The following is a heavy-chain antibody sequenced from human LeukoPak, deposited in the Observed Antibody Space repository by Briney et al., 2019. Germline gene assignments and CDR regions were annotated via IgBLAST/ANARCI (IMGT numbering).Heavy chain of an antibody. J-gene: IGHJ6*02. CDR2: INHSGST. CDR1: GGSFSGYY. D-gene: IGHD6-13*01. Sequence: SETLSLTCAVYGGSFSGYYWSWIRQPPGKGLEWIGEINHSGSTNYNPSLKSRVTISVDTSKNQFSLKLSSVTAADTAVYCCARGRRSSWHPYYYYGMDVWGQGTTVTVSS. V-gene: IGHV4-34*01. CDR3: ARGRRSSWHPYYYYGMDV.